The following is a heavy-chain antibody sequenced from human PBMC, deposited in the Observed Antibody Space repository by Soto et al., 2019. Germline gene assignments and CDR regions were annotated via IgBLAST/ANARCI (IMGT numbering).Heavy chain of an antibody. V-gene: IGHV3-23*01. CDR3: AKSTHILTGYYIRPFDY. J-gene: IGHJ4*02. CDR1: GFTFSTYA. CDR2: ISGSGGST. D-gene: IGHD3-9*01. Sequence: EVQLLESGGGLVQPGGSLRLSCAASGFTFSTYAMNWVRQAPGKGLEWVSAISGSGGSTYYADSVKGRFTISRDNSKNTLYLQMNSLRAEDTAVYYCAKSTHILTGYYIRPFDYWGQGTLVTVSS.